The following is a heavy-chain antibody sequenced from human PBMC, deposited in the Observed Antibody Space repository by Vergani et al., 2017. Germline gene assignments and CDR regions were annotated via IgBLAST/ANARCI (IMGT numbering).Heavy chain of an antibody. V-gene: IGHV4-59*01. Sequence: QVQLQESGPGLVKPSETLSLTCTVSGGSLSSYYWSWIRQPPGKGLEWIGYIYYSGSTNYNPSLKSRVTISVDTSKNQFSLKLSSVTAADTAVYYCAREGGDYGDYARGYGMDVWGQGTTVTVSS. CDR2: IYYSGST. CDR3: AREGGDYGDYARGYGMDV. D-gene: IGHD4-17*01. J-gene: IGHJ6*02. CDR1: GGSLSSYY.